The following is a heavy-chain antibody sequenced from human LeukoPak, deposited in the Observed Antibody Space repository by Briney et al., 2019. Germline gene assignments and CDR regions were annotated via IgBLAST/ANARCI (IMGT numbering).Heavy chain of an antibody. V-gene: IGHV3-30*18. Sequence: PGGSLRLSCAASGFTFSRFAMSCVRQAPGKGLEWVAVISFDGSIEYYADSVKGRFTISRDDSTNTLYLQMNSLRPEDTALYYCAKDLQHLVRTLSFDNWGQGTLVTVSS. J-gene: IGHJ4*02. CDR1: GFTFSRFA. CDR3: AKDLQHLVRTLSFDN. D-gene: IGHD6-13*01. CDR2: ISFDGSIE.